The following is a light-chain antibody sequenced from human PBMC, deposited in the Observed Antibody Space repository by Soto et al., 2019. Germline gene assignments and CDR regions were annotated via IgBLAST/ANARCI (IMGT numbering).Light chain of an antibody. Sequence: DIQMTQSPSSLSASVGDRVTITCRASQDIRDYLVWYQQRPGKVPSLLIYAASTLQSGVPSRFSGSGFETDFTLTISSLQSEDVTTYYCQKYGYAPYTFGPGTKVDLK. J-gene: IGKJ3*01. CDR2: AAS. CDR1: QDIRDY. V-gene: IGKV1-27*01. CDR3: QKYGYAPYT.